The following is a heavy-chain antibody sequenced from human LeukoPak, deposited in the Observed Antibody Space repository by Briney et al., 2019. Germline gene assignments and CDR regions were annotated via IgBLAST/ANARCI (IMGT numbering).Heavy chain of an antibody. V-gene: IGHV1-69*05. CDR2: IIPIFGTA. CDR3: ARDWAGRVDV. CDR1: GGTFSSYA. D-gene: IGHD3-16*01. J-gene: IGHJ6*02. Sequence: GASVKVSCKASGGTFSSYAISWVRQAPGQGLEWMGGIIPIFGTANYAQKFQGTVTITTDESTSTAYMELSSLRAEDTAVYYCARDWAGRVDVWGQGTTVTVSS.